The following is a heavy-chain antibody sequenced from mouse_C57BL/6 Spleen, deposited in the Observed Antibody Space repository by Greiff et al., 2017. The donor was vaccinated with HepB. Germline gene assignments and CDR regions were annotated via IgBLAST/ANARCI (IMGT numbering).Heavy chain of an antibody. CDR1: GYTFTSYW. Sequence: QVQLKQPGAELVKPGASVKMSCKASGYTFTSYWITWVKQRPGQGLEWIGDIYPGSGSTNYNEKFKSKATLTVDTSASTAYMQLSSLTSEDSAVYYCAREGDSSSYFDYWGQGTALTVSS. CDR3: AREGDSSSYFDY. J-gene: IGHJ2*01. D-gene: IGHD1-1*01. CDR2: IYPGSGST. V-gene: IGHV1-55*01.